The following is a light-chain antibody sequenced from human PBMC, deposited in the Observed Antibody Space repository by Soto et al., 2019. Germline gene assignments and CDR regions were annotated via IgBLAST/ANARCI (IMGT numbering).Light chain of an antibody. Sequence: DIQMTQSPSTLSASVGDRVTITCRASQSISSWLAWYQQKPGKAPKLLIYKASSLESGVPSRFSGSGSGTEFTLTISSLQPYDFATYYCQQYNSYPSCGGGTKVEIK. CDR3: QQYNSYPS. CDR1: QSISSW. CDR2: KAS. J-gene: IGKJ4*02. V-gene: IGKV1-5*03.